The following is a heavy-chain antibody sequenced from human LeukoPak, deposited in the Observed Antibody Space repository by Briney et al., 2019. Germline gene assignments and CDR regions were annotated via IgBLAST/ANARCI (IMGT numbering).Heavy chain of an antibody. CDR3: ASPYSSGRLDAFDI. Sequence: GASVKVSCKASGYTFTGYYMHWVRQAPGQGLEWMGWINPNSGGTNYAQKFQGRVTMTRDTSISTAYVELSRLRSDDTAVYYCASPYSSGRLDAFDIWGQGTMVTVSS. D-gene: IGHD6-19*01. J-gene: IGHJ3*02. CDR1: GYTFTGYY. CDR2: INPNSGGT. V-gene: IGHV1-2*02.